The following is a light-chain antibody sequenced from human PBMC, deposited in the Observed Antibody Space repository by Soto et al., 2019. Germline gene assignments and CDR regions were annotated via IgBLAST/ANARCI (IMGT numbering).Light chain of an antibody. V-gene: IGLV1-44*01. J-gene: IGLJ3*02. Sequence: QSVLTQPPSASGTPGQRVTISCSGSTSGLEIKLLNWYQHLPGKAPKLLIYNDDQRPSGVPDRFSGSRSGTSASLVIAGLRSEDEAEYSCAGWDDSLLGPVFCGGTKLTVL. CDR3: AGWDDSLLGPV. CDR1: TSGLEIKL. CDR2: NDD.